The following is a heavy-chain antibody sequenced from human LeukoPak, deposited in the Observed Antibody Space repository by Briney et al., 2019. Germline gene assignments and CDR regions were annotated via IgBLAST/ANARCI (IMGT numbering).Heavy chain of an antibody. J-gene: IGHJ4*02. CDR3: ARELSEDYGDPAPNDY. CDR1: GGSISSGDYY. D-gene: IGHD4-17*01. CDR2: IYYSGST. Sequence: PSQTLSLTCTVSGGSISSGDYYWSWIRQPPGKGLEWIGYIYYSGSTYYNPSLKSRVTISVDTSKNQFSLKLSSVTAADTAVYYCARELSEDYGDPAPNDYWGQGTLVTVSS. V-gene: IGHV4-30-4*01.